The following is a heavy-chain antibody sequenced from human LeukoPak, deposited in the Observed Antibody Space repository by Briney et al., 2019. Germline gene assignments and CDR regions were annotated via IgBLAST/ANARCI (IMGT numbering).Heavy chain of an antibody. D-gene: IGHD3-3*01. V-gene: IGHV3-33*01. Sequence: GGSLRLSCAASGFIFKTYAMHWVRQAPGKGLEWVTMIWYDGSNKYYGDSVKGRFTISRDNAKNPLYLQMNSLRAEDTAVYCCARDREYNYDFWSGSGMDVWGQGTTVTVSS. CDR3: ARDREYNYDFWSGSGMDV. CDR1: GFIFKTYA. J-gene: IGHJ6*02. CDR2: IWYDGSNK.